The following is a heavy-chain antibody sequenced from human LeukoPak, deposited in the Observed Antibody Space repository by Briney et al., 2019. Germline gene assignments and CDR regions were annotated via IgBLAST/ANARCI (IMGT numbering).Heavy chain of an antibody. CDR2: ISSSSSTI. CDR1: GFTFSSYS. J-gene: IGHJ4*02. CDR3: ARVGALSSSWLMY. V-gene: IGHV3-48*01. D-gene: IGHD6-13*01. Sequence: GGSLRLSCAASGFTFSSYSMNWVRQAPGKGLEWVSYISSSSSTIYDADSVKGRFTISRDNAKNSLYLQMNSLRAEDTAVYYCARVGALSSSWLMYWGQGTLVTVSS.